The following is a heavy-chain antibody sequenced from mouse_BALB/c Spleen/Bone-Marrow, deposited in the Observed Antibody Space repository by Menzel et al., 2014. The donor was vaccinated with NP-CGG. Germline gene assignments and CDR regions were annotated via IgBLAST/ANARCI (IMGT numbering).Heavy chain of an antibody. V-gene: IGHV14-3*02. CDR3: ARNGSYGAWFAY. CDR1: GFNIKDTY. Sequence: EVKLVESGAELVKPGASVKLSCTASGFNIKDTYMHWVKQRPEQGLEWIGRIDPANGNTKYDPKFQGKATITADTSSNTAYLQLSSLTSEDTAVYYCARNGSYGAWFAYWGQGTLVNVSA. D-gene: IGHD1-1*02. J-gene: IGHJ3*01. CDR2: IDPANGNT.